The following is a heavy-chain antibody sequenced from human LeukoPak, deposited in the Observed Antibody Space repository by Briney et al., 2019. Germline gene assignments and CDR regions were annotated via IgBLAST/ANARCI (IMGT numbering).Heavy chain of an antibody. CDR1: GYTFTSYA. J-gene: IGHJ5*02. CDR2: ISAYTGYT. Sequence: ASVKVSCKPSGYTFTSYAITWVRQAPGHGLEWMGWISAYTGYTNYAQNLQGRVTMTTDTSTSTAYMELRSLRSDDTAVYYCARGPASDYNWFDPWGQGTLVTVSS. CDR3: ARGPASDYNWFDP. V-gene: IGHV1-18*01. D-gene: IGHD2-21*02.